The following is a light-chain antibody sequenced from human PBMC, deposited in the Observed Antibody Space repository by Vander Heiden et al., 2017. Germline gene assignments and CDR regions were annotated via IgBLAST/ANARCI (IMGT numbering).Light chain of an antibody. CDR2: KAS. Sequence: DIQMTQSPSTLSASVGDRVTITCRASQSVSNWLAWYQQKPGKAPKLLIYKASSLESGFPSRFSGSGSGTEFTLTISSLQPDDFATYYCQQCNDYPYTFGQGTTLEIK. J-gene: IGKJ2*01. CDR1: QSVSNW. V-gene: IGKV1-5*03. CDR3: QQCNDYPYT.